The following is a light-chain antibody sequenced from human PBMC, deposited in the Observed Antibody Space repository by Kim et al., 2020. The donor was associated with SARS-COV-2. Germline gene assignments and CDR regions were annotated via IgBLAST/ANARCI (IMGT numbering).Light chain of an antibody. Sequence: EIVLTQSPATLSLSPGERATLSCRASQSISTYLAWYQQKPGQAPRLLIYDASIRATGIPARFSGSGSGTDFTLTISSLEPEEFAIYYCQQRSNRPPWTFGQGTKVDIK. CDR1: QSISTY. V-gene: IGKV3-11*01. CDR3: QQRSNRPPWT. CDR2: DAS. J-gene: IGKJ1*01.